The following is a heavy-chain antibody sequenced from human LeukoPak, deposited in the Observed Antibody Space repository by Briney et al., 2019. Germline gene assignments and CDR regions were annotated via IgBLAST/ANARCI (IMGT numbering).Heavy chain of an antibody. CDR3: ARGFSTAYGSGF. D-gene: IGHD3-10*01. V-gene: IGHV1-69*05. CDR2: IIPIFGTA. J-gene: IGHJ4*02. CDR1: GGTFSSYA. Sequence: ASVKVSCKASGGTFSSYAISWVRQAPGQGLEWMGGIIPIFGTANYAQKFQGRVTMTRNTSISTAYMELSSLRSEDTAVYYCARGFSTAYGSGFWGQGTLVTVSS.